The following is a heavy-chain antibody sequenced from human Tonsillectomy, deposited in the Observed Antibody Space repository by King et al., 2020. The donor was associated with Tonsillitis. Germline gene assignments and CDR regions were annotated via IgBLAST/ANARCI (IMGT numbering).Heavy chain of an antibody. D-gene: IGHD3-10*01. CDR2: IQQDGSAK. V-gene: IGHV3-7*03. CDR3: ARVIEGGGEFDY. CDR1: GFTFSMYW. J-gene: IGHJ4*02. Sequence: VQLVESGGGFVQPGGSLRLSCAASGFTFSMYWMSWVRQTPGKRLEWVANIQQDGSAKYSVDSVEGRFTISRDNAKNSLYLQMSSLRADDTAVYYCARVIEGGGEFDYWGQGTLVTVSS.